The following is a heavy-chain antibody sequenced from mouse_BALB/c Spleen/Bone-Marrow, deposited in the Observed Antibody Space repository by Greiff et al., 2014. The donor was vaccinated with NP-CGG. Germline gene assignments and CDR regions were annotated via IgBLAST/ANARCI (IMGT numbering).Heavy chain of an antibody. J-gene: IGHJ4*01. CDR3: TRGVYYDYDEGAMDY. CDR1: GYTFTGYV. V-gene: IGHV1-14*01. D-gene: IGHD2-4*01. CDR2: INPYNDGT. Sequence: EVHLVESGPELVKPGASVKMSCKASGYTFTGYVMHWVKQKPGQGLEWIGYINPYNDGTKYNERFKGKATLTSDKSSSTAYMELSSLTSEDSAVYYCTRGVYYDYDEGAMDYWGQGSSVTDSS.